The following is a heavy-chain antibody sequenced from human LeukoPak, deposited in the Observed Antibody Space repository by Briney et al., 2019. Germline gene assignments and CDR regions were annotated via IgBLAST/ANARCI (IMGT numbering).Heavy chain of an antibody. Sequence: ASVKVSCKASGYTFTSYYMHWVRQAPGQGLEWMGWISAYNGNTNYAQKLQGRVTMTTDTSTSTAYMELRSLRSDDTAVYYCARDKGDYDAFDIWGQGTMVTVSS. J-gene: IGHJ3*02. CDR1: GYTFTSYY. D-gene: IGHD4-17*01. CDR2: ISAYNGNT. CDR3: ARDKGDYDAFDI. V-gene: IGHV1-18*04.